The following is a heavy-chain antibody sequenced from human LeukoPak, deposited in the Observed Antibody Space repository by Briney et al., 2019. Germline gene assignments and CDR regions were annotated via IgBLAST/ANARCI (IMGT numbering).Heavy chain of an antibody. CDR1: GYTFTGYY. CDR3: ARASGWYSPKDY. D-gene: IGHD6-19*01. CDR2: INPNSGGT. J-gene: IGHJ4*02. V-gene: IGHV1-2*02. Sequence: ASVKVSCKASGYTFTGYYMHWVRQAPGQGLEWMGWINPNSGGTKYAQKFQGRVTLTRDTSISTAYMELSSLTSDDTAVYYCARASGWYSPKDYWGQGTLVTVSS.